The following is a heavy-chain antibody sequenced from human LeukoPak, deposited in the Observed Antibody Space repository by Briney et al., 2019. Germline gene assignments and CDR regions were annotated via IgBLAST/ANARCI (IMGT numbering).Heavy chain of an antibody. CDR1: GFTFSSYA. CDR3: AKNSRIVVPAASLN. Sequence: GGSLRLSCAASGFTFSSYAMSWVRQAPGKGLEWVSAISGSGGSTYYADSVKGRFTISRDNSKNTLYLQMNSLRPEDTAVYYCAKNSRIVVPAASLNWGQGTLVTVSS. J-gene: IGHJ4*02. D-gene: IGHD2-2*01. CDR2: ISGSGGST. V-gene: IGHV3-23*01.